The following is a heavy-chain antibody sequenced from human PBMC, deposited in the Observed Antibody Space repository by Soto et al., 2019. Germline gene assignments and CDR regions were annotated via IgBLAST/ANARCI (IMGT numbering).Heavy chain of an antibody. CDR2: INHSGST. Sequence: PSETLCLTCAVYGGSFSGYYWSWIRQPPGKGLEWIGEINHSGSTNYNPSLKSRVTISVDTSKNQFSLKLSSVTAADTAVYYCASASSGWYRWFDPWGQGTLVTVSS. J-gene: IGHJ5*02. D-gene: IGHD6-19*01. CDR1: GGSFSGYY. CDR3: ASASSGWYRWFDP. V-gene: IGHV4-34*01.